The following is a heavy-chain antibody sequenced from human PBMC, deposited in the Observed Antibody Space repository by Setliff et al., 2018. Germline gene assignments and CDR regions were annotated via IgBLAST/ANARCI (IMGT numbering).Heavy chain of an antibody. D-gene: IGHD2-15*01. V-gene: IGHV4-4*08. CDR1: GDSMSNNH. CDR3: ARGVSGVSWTPRY. J-gene: IGHJ4*02. CDR2: IYTSGSSGST. Sequence: PSETLSLTCTVSGDSMSNNHWTWIRQPPGKGLEWIGYIYTSGSSGSTNYNSSLKSRVTISLDMSKNQFSLQLTSLTAADTAVYYCARGVSGVSWTPRYWGRGTLVTVS.